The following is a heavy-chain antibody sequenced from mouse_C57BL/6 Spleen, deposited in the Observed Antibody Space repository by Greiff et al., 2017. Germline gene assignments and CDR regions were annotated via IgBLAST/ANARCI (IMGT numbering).Heavy chain of an antibody. Sequence: VQLQQSGAELVRPGASVTLSCKASGYTFTDYEMHWVKQTPVHGLEWIGAIDPDTGGTAYNQKFKGKARLTADKSSSTAYMELRSLTSEDSAVYYCTRRRYGNYGVFDYWGQGTTLTVSS. D-gene: IGHD2-10*02. CDR1: GYTFTDYE. CDR3: TRRRYGNYGVFDY. J-gene: IGHJ2*01. CDR2: IDPDTGGT. V-gene: IGHV1-15*01.